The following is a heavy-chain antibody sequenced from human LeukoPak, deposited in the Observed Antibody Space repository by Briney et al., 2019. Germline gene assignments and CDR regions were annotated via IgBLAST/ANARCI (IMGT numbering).Heavy chain of an antibody. J-gene: IGHJ4*02. CDR1: GGSFSGYY. V-gene: IGHV4-34*03. Sequence: SETLSLTCAVYGGSFSGYYWSWIRQPPGKGLEWIGEINHSGSTYYNPSLKSRVTISVDTSKNQFYLKLSSVTAADTAVYYCTGDYGDYLDYWGQGTLVTVSS. CDR3: TGDYGDYLDY. D-gene: IGHD4-17*01. CDR2: INHSGST.